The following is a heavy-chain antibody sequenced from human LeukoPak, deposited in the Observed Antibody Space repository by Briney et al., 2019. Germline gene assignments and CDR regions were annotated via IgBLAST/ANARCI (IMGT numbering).Heavy chain of an antibody. CDR2: ISHDADNT. V-gene: IGHV3-23*01. J-gene: IGHJ4*02. CDR1: GFTFSSYA. D-gene: IGHD6-6*01. Sequence: GGSLRLSCAASGFTFSSYAMSWVRQAPGKGLQWVSAISHDADNTYYADSVKGRFTISRDNSKNTLYLQMNSLRAEDTAVYYCAKDHRPKIDYWGQGTLVTVSS. CDR3: AKDHRPKIDY.